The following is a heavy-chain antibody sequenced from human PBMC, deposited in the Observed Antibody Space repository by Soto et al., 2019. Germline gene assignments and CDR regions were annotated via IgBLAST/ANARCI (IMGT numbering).Heavy chain of an antibody. Sequence: QVQLQESGPRLVKPSGTLSLTCTVSGGSMSSSNWWHWVRQPPGKGLEWIGESHHSGRPNYNPSLKSRVTISVDKSKNHFSLKLSSVTAADTAVYYCAPSDATILDYWGQGTMVTVSS. CDR1: GGSMSSSNW. CDR2: SHHSGRP. D-gene: IGHD5-12*01. J-gene: IGHJ4*02. V-gene: IGHV4-4*02. CDR3: APSDATILDY.